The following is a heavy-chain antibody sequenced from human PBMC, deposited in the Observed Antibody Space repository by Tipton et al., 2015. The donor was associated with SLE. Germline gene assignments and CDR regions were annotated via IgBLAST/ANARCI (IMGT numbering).Heavy chain of an antibody. CDR3: ARVLNDYGDSSYYYYMDV. CDR1: GGSISGYY. J-gene: IGHJ6*03. CDR2: IYTSAST. V-gene: IGHV4-4*07. Sequence: TLSLTCTVSGGSISGYYWSWVRQPAGKGLEWIGRIYTSASTIYNPSLKSRVTLSSDTPKNQFSLRVRSVTAADTAVYYCARVLNDYGDSSYYYYMDVWGKGTTVTVSS. D-gene: IGHD4-17*01.